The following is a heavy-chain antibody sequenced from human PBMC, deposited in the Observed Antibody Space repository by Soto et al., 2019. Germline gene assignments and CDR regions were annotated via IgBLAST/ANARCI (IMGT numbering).Heavy chain of an antibody. D-gene: IGHD2-8*02. CDR2: IYSGGST. CDR1: GFTVSSNY. V-gene: IGHV3-66*01. Sequence: GSLRLSCAASGFTVSSNYMSWVRQAPGKGLEWVSLIYSGGSTYYADSVKGRFTISRDNSKNTLYLQMNSLRAEDTAVYYCARDLSPGTGYAYYYYYYMDVWGKGTTVTVSS. J-gene: IGHJ6*03. CDR3: ARDLSPGTGYAYYYYYYMDV.